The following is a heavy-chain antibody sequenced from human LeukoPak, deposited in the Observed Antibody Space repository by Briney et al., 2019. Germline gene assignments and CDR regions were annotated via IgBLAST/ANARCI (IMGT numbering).Heavy chain of an antibody. V-gene: IGHV4-34*01. CDR3: ASVYYDSSGYQVHDY. D-gene: IGHD3-22*01. Sequence: SETLSLTCAVYGGSFSGYYWSWIRQPPGKGLEWIGEINHSGSTNYNPSLKSRVTISVDTSKNQFSLKLSSVTAEDTAVYYCASVYYDSSGYQVHDYWGQGTLVTVSS. CDR1: GGSFSGYY. J-gene: IGHJ4*02. CDR2: INHSGST.